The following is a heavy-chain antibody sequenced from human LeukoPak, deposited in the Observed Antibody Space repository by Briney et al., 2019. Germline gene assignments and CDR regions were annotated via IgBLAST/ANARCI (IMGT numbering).Heavy chain of an antibody. D-gene: IGHD6-13*01. J-gene: IGHJ4*02. CDR3: ARGGGAAAGTFDY. CDR1: GGYISSYY. CDR2: SYNHGRH. V-gene: IGHV4-4*07. Sequence: SETLFLTCSVPGGYISSYYWSWIRQPAGKGLEWIGRSYNHGRHNYNPSLKGRVSKTVDKYKNKYSQKLSSVTAADTAVYYCARGGGAAAGTFDYWGQGTLVTVPS.